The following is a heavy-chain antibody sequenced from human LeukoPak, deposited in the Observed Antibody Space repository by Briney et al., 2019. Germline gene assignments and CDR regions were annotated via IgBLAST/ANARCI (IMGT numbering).Heavy chain of an antibody. J-gene: IGHJ5*02. Sequence: PGGSLRLSCAASGFTFSSYAMSFLRRAPGKGLEWVSAISDDFGTYHADSVKGRFTISRDNARNTLYLQVNSLRAEDTAVYYCARGYGYTYGGGWFDTWGQGTLVTVSS. V-gene: IGHV3-23*01. D-gene: IGHD5-18*01. CDR3: ARGYGYTYGGGWFDT. CDR1: GFTFSSYA. CDR2: ISDDFGT.